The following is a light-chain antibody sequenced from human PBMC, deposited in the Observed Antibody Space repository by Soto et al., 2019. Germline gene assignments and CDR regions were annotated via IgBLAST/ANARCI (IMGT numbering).Light chain of an antibody. CDR2: WAS. Sequence: DIVMTQSPDSLAVSLGERATINCKSSQSVLYRSNNKNYLAWYQKKVGQPPKLLIYWASTRESGVPDRFSGSGSGTHFTLTISSLQTEDVAVYYCQQSYSTPTFGGGTKVEIK. CDR3: QQSYSTPT. V-gene: IGKV4-1*01. CDR1: QSVLYRSNNKNY. J-gene: IGKJ4*01.